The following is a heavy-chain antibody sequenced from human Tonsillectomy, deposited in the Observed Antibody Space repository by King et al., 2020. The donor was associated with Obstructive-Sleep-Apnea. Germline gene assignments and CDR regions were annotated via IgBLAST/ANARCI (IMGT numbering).Heavy chain of an antibody. D-gene: IGHD3-3*01. Sequence: VQLVESGGGVVQPGRSLRLSCAASGFTFSSYTMHWVRQAPGKGLEWVAFISYDGSNKYYAESVKGRFTISRDNSKNTLYLQMNSLRAEDTAVYYCARGETRRFLEWSHYGLDVWGQGTTVTVSS. CDR3: ARGETRRFLEWSHYGLDV. CDR2: ISYDGSNK. V-gene: IGHV3-30*04. CDR1: GFTFSSYT. J-gene: IGHJ6*02.